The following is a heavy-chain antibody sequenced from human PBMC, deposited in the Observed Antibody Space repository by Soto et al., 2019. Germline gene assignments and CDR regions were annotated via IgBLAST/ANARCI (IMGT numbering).Heavy chain of an antibody. J-gene: IGHJ5*02. D-gene: IGHD6-13*01. Sequence: SVKVSCKSSGGTFSRHAINWVRQAPGQGPEWMGGIIPLFGTTNYAQKFKGRLTITADESTNTTYMELSSLKSEDAAVYYCARASIHGSSWYFWFDPWGQGTLVNVSS. CDR1: GGTFSRHA. CDR2: IIPLFGTT. CDR3: ARASIHGSSWYFWFDP. V-gene: IGHV1-69*13.